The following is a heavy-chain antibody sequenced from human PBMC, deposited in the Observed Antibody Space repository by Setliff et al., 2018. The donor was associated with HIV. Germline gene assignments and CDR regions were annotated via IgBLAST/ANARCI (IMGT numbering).Heavy chain of an antibody. D-gene: IGHD2-15*01. V-gene: IGHV1-46*01. CDR1: GSTFITYH. CDR3: AEVTCSPDSCFLDY. CDR2: INPNTGST. Sequence: GASVKVSCKASGSTFITYHVHWVRQATGQGLEWMGIINPNTGSTSYAQKFQGRVTMTWDTSSGTVYMDLNSLKSEDTAVYYCAEVTCSPDSCFLDYWGQGTLVTVSS. J-gene: IGHJ4*02.